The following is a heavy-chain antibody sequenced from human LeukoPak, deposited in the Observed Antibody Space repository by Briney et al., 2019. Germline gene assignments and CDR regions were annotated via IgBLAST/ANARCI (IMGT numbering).Heavy chain of an antibody. CDR2: MNPNSGGT. Sequence: ASVKVSCKASGYTFTGYYMHWVRQAPGQGLEWMGWMNPNSGGTNYAQNFRGRVTITRNTSISTAYMELSSLRSEDTAVYYCALGYDSSGYYLDYWGQGTLVTVSS. J-gene: IGHJ4*02. V-gene: IGHV1-2*02. CDR3: ALGYDSSGYYLDY. CDR1: GYTFTGYY. D-gene: IGHD3-22*01.